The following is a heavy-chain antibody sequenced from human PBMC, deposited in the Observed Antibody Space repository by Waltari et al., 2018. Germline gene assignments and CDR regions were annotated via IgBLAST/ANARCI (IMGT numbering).Heavy chain of an antibody. CDR2: IWHDGSNQ. V-gene: IGHV3-33*03. CDR3: TFSTTHDY. Sequence: QVQLVASGGGVVQPGNSLRLSCAASGFLFRNYGRHWVRQAPGKGLEWVGVIWHDGSNQYYAESVKGRFTISRDNSKNTLYLQLSSLRVEDTGVYYCTFSTTHDYWGQGTLVTVSS. D-gene: IGHD1-26*01. J-gene: IGHJ4*02. CDR1: GFLFRNYG.